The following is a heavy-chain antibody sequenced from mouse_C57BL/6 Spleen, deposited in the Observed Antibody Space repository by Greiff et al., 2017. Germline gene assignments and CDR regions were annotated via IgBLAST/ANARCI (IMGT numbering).Heavy chain of an antibody. CDR1: GFTFSSYG. CDR2: ISSGGSYT. V-gene: IGHV5-6*01. J-gene: IGHJ1*03. D-gene: IGHD2-1*01. Sequence: EVMLVESGGDLVKPGGSLKLSCAASGFTFSSYGMSWVRQTPDKRLEWVATISSGGSYTYYPDSVKGRITISRDNAKKTLYLQMSSLKSEDTAMYYLARHLYPHWYFDVWGTGTTVTVSS. CDR3: ARHLYPHWYFDV.